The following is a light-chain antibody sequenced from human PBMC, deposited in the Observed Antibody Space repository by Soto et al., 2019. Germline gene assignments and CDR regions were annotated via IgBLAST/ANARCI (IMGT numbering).Light chain of an antibody. CDR2: AAS. V-gene: IGKV1-39*01. Sequence: DIQMTQSPSSLSASVGDRVTITCRASQSISSYLNWYHQKPGKAPKLLIYAASSLQSGVPSRFSGSGSGTDFTLTISSLQADDFATYYCQQYDTYSRTFGQGTRWISN. J-gene: IGKJ2*01. CDR3: QQYDTYSRT. CDR1: QSISSY.